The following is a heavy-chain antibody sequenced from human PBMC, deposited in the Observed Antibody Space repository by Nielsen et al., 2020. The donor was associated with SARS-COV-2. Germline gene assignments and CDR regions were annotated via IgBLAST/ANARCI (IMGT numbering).Heavy chain of an antibody. V-gene: IGHV3-23*01. CDR2: ISGRSTSL. CDR3: ARQGRHCVGSSCYPDFFDP. J-gene: IGHJ5*02. D-gene: IGHD2-2*01. CDR1: GFTFSSYA. Sequence: GGSLRLSCASSGFTFSSYAMSWVRQAPGKGLEWVSSISGRSTSLYYADSVRGRFTISRDDSKNTLDLQMNSLRAEDTAVYYCARQGRHCVGSSCYPDFFDPWGRGSLVTVSS.